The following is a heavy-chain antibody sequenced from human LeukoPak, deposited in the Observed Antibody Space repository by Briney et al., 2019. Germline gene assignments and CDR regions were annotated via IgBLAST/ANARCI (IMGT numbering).Heavy chain of an antibody. CDR2: ISSSGSTI. V-gene: IGHV3-48*03. CDR3: ARGDTAMVPWYFDL. Sequence: GGSLRLSCAASGFTFSSYEMNWVRQAPGKGLEWVSYISSSGSTIYYADPVKGRFTISRDNAKNSLYLQMNSLRAEDTAVYYCARGDTAMVPWYFDLWGRGTLVTVSS. J-gene: IGHJ2*01. CDR1: GFTFSSYE. D-gene: IGHD5-18*01.